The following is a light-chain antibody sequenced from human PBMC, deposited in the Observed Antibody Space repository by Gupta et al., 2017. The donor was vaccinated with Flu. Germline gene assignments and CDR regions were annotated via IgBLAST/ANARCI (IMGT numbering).Light chain of an antibody. CDR3: QHYYSSPYT. Sequence: NCKSSQSILYSSNNQNYLTWYQQKPGQPPKLLIYWASTRASGVPDRFSGSGSETDFTLTISSLQAEDVAVYYCQHYYSSPYTFGQGTKVEIK. J-gene: IGKJ2*01. CDR2: WAS. CDR1: QSILYSSNNQNY. V-gene: IGKV4-1*01.